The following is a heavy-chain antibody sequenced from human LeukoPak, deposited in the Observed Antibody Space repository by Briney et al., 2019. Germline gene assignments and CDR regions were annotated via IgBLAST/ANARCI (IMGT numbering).Heavy chain of an antibody. D-gene: IGHD3-10*01. J-gene: IGHJ4*02. CDR1: GGSFSGYY. V-gene: IGHV4-34*01. Sequence: SETLSLTCAVYGGSFSGYYWSWIRQPPGKGLEWIGEINHSGSTNYNPSLKSRVTMSVDTSKNQCSLKLSSVTAADTAVYYCASYRKNYYGSGSYHDYWGQGTLVTVSS. CDR2: INHSGST. CDR3: ASYRKNYYGSGSYHDY.